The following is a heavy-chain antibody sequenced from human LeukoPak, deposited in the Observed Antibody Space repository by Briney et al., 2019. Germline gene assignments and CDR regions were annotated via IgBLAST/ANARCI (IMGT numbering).Heavy chain of an antibody. Sequence: SETLSLTCAVSGGSIISSDYHWGWVRQPPGKGLEWIGTISYSGNTDYNPSLRSRVTISVDTSNNQFSLRLGSVTAADTAVYHCARHCCSAPSKRVFDIWGQGTMVTVSS. CDR2: ISYSGNT. D-gene: IGHD2-15*01. CDR1: GGSIISSDYH. J-gene: IGHJ3*02. V-gene: IGHV4-39*01. CDR3: ARHCCSAPSKRVFDI.